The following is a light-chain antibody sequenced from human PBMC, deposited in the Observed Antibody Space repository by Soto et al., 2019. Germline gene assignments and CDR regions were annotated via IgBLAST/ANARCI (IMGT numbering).Light chain of an antibody. CDR2: GAS. CDR1: QSVSSSY. J-gene: IGKJ3*01. Sequence: EIVLTQSPGTLSLSLGERATLSCRASQSVSSSYLAWYQQKPGQAPRLLIYGASSRATGIPDRFSGSGSGTYFTLTISRREPEDFAVYYCQQYGSSRFTFGPGTKVYSK. CDR3: QQYGSSRFT. V-gene: IGKV3-20*01.